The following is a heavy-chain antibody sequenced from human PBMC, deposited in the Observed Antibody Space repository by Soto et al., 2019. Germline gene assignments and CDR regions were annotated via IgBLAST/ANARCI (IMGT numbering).Heavy chain of an antibody. Sequence: PGGPLRLSCAASGFTFSNYAINWVRQSPGKGLEWVSVISGSVGSTYYADSVKGRFTITRDNSKNTLYLQMNSLRAEDTAVYYCAKAGGAAGTVDYFDYWGQGTLVTVSS. D-gene: IGHD6-13*01. CDR3: AKAGGAAGTVDYFDY. CDR1: GFTFSNYA. J-gene: IGHJ4*02. CDR2: ISGSVGST. V-gene: IGHV3-23*01.